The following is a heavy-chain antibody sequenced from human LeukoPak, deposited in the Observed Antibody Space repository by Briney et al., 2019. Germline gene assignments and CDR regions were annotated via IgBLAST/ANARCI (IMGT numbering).Heavy chain of an antibody. CDR2: INPSGGST. J-gene: IGHJ3*02. CDR1: GYTFTGYY. D-gene: IGHD1-1*01. CDR3: ARDVDWNDAFPDDAFDI. V-gene: IGHV1-46*01. Sequence: ASVKVSCKASGYTFTGYYMHWVRQAPGQGLEWMGIINPSGGSTSYAQKFQGRVTMTRDMSTSTVYMELSSLRSEDTAGYYCARDVDWNDAFPDDAFDIWGQGTMVTVSS.